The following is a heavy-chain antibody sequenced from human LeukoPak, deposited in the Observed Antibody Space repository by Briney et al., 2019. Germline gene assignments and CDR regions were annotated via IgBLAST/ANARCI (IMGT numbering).Heavy chain of an antibody. V-gene: IGHV1-8*02. CDR2: MNPNSGHT. Sequence: ASVKVSCKASGYTFTGYYLHWVRQAAGQGLEWMGWMNPNSGHTGYAQRFQGRVTMTRNTSISTAYMELSSLRSEDTAVYYCARPSGLLDSHDAFDIWGQGTMVTVSS. CDR1: GYTFTGYY. J-gene: IGHJ3*02. CDR3: ARPSGLLDSHDAFDI. D-gene: IGHD1-26*01.